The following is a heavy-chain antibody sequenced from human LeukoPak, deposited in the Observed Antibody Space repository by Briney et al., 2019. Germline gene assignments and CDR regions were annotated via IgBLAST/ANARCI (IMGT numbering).Heavy chain of an antibody. CDR2: TSAYNGNT. V-gene: IGHV1-18*01. Sequence: ASVKVSCKASGYTFTSYGISWVRQAPGQGLEWMGWTSAYNGNTNYAQKLQGRVTMTTDTSTSTAYMELRSLRSDDTAVYYCARKQGGVVPAATDAFDIWGQGTMVTVSS. CDR1: GYTFTSYG. D-gene: IGHD2-2*01. CDR3: ARKQGGVVPAATDAFDI. J-gene: IGHJ3*02.